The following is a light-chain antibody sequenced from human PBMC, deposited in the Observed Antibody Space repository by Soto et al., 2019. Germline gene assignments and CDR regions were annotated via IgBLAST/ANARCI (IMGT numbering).Light chain of an antibody. CDR2: EAS. J-gene: IGKJ4*01. V-gene: IGKV1-33*01. CDR1: QAIGNY. Sequence: DIQMTQSPSSLSASVGDRVTITCQASQAIGNYLTWYQQKPGKAPKLLIYEASNLETGVPSRFSGSGSGTDFTFTINSLQPEGIATYYCQQYDDLPFTFGGGTKVEIK. CDR3: QQYDDLPFT.